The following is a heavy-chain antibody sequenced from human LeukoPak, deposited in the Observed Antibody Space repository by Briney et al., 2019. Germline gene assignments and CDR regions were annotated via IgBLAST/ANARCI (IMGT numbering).Heavy chain of an antibody. CDR3: AKQRAFFGEWAFDI. CDR1: GGSISSNNAY. CDR2: ISYTGHT. D-gene: IGHD3-10*01. V-gene: IGHV4-39*01. Sequence: SETLSLTCTVSGGSISSNNAYWGWIRQPPGQGLEWIASISYTGHTYCSPSLKSRVTISIDTSKNQLSLKLSSVTAADTAVYYCAKQRAFFGEWAFDIWGQGTMVTVSS. J-gene: IGHJ3*02.